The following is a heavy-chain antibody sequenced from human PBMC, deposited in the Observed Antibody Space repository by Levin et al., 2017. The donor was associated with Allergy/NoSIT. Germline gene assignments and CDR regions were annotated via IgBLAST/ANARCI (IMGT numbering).Heavy chain of an antibody. CDR1: GGSFSGYY. Sequence: SETLSLTCAVYGGSFSGYYWSWIRQPPGKGLEWIGEINHSGSTNYNPSLKSRVTISVDTSKNQFSLKLSSVTAADTAVYYCARGPERETDAFDIWGQGTMVTVSS. V-gene: IGHV4-34*01. CDR3: ARGPERETDAFDI. CDR2: INHSGST. J-gene: IGHJ3*02.